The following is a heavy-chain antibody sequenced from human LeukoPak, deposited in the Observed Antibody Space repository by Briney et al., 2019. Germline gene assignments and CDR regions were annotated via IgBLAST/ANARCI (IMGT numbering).Heavy chain of an antibody. CDR3: ARHGYSGSYFDY. J-gene: IGHJ4*02. D-gene: IGHD1-26*01. CDR2: ISYSGST. Sequence: SETLSLSCTVSGGSISSYYWNWIRQSPGKGLEWIGYISYSGSTNYNPSLKSRVTISLDTSKNQFSLKLSSVTAADTAVYYCARHGYSGSYFDYWGQGTLVTVSS. CDR1: GGSISSYY. V-gene: IGHV4-59*08.